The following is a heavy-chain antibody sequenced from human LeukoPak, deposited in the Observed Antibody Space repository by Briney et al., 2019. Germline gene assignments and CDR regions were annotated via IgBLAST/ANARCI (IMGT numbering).Heavy chain of an antibody. CDR3: ARRGFDYGDFYCDY. J-gene: IGHJ4*02. Sequence: GGSLRLSCAASGFTFSSYWMSWVRQAPGKGLEWVANIKQGGSEKYYVDSVKGRFTISRDNAKNSLYLQMNSLRAEDTAVYYCARRGFDYGDFYCDYWGQGTLVTVSS. V-gene: IGHV3-7*01. CDR2: IKQGGSEK. CDR1: GFTFSSYW. D-gene: IGHD4-17*01.